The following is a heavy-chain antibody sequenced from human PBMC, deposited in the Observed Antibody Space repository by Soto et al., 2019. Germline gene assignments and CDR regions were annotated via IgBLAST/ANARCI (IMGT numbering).Heavy chain of an antibody. V-gene: IGHV3-23*01. J-gene: IGHJ6*03. Sequence: GGSLRLSCAASGFTFSSYAMSWVRQAPGKGLEWVSAISGSGGSTYYADSVKGRFTISRDNSKNTLYLQMNSLRAEDTAVYYWANRPRNYDFWSGYYYYYMDVWGKGTTVTVSS. CDR2: ISGSGGST. D-gene: IGHD3-3*01. CDR3: ANRPRNYDFWSGYYYYYMDV. CDR1: GFTFSSYA.